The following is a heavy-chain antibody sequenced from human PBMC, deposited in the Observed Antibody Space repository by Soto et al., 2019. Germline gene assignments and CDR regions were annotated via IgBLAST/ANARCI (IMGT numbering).Heavy chain of an antibody. CDR1: GGSIISGNYY. Sequence: QVQLQESGPGLVKPSQTLSLTCTVSGGSIISGNYYWSWIRQPPGKGLEWIGFISYSGSTYYNASLRSRVTKAVNRPKNPSSLTLSFWPAPDTAWYYCATMGTPATGLYYLDNWGQGTLVTVSS. CDR3: ATMGTPATGLYYLDN. V-gene: IGHV4-30-4*01. D-gene: IGHD1-7*01. J-gene: IGHJ4*02. CDR2: ISYSGST.